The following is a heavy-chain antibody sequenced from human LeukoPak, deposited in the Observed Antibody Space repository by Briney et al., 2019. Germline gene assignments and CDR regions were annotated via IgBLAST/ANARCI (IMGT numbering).Heavy chain of an antibody. D-gene: IGHD2-15*01. CDR3: AKPLGYSVLDAFHI. CDR2: ISGSGGTT. CDR1: GFTFTTYA. Sequence: GGSLRLSCAASGFTFTTYAMSWVRQAPGKGLEWVPGISGSGGTTYYADSVKGRFTISRDNSKNTVFLQMTSLRAEDTAVYYCAKPLGYSVLDAFHIWGQGTMVTVSS. J-gene: IGHJ3*02. V-gene: IGHV3-23*01.